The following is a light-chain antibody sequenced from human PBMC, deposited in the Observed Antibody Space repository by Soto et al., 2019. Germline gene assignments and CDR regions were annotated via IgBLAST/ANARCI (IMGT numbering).Light chain of an antibody. CDR3: QQYYTTPRT. Sequence: DIVMTQSPDSLAVSLGERATINCKSSRNLLYSSNTKNDFAWYQQKPGQPPKLLIYWASTRESGVPDRFSGSGSGTDFTLTISSLQAEDVAVYYCQQYYTTPRTFGQWTKLEI. CDR2: WAS. V-gene: IGKV4-1*01. J-gene: IGKJ2*01. CDR1: RNLLYSSNTKND.